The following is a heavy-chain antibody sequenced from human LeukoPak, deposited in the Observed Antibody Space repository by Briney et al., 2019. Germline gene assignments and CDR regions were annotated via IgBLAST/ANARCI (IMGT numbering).Heavy chain of an antibody. J-gene: IGHJ4*02. D-gene: IGHD1-26*01. CDR3: AKDRTGGTYYFAIDY. CDR1: GFTFSSYG. CDR2: ISYDGSDK. V-gene: IGHV3-30*18. Sequence: GRSLRLSCAASGFTFSSYGMHWVRQAPGKGLEWVAVISYDGSDKDYADSVKGRFTISRDNSKNTLYLQMNSLRAEDTAVYYCAKDRTGGTYYFAIDYWGRGTLVTVSS.